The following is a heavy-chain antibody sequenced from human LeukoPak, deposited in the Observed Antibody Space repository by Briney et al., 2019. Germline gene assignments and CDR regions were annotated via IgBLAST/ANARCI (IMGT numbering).Heavy chain of an antibody. Sequence: PGGSLRLSCAASGFTFSRYWMSWVRQSPGKGLEWVANIKEDGSQKYYVDSVKGRFTISRDNAKNSLYLQMNSLRGEDTAVYYCARGLTRSDYWGQGTLVTVSS. V-gene: IGHV3-7*04. CDR2: IKEDGSQK. CDR3: ARGLTRSDY. J-gene: IGHJ4*02. CDR1: GFTFSRYW.